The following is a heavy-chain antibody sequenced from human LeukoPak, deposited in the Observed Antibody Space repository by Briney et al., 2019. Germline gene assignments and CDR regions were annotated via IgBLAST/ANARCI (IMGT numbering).Heavy chain of an antibody. J-gene: IGHJ4*02. V-gene: IGHV4-34*01. CDR3: ARVIRDYGGNSCYFDY. Sequence: SETLSLTCAVYGGSFSGYYWSWIRQPPGKGLEWIGEINHSGSTNYNPSLKSRVTISVDTSKNQFSLKLSSVTAADTAVYYCARVIRDYGGNSCYFDYWGQGTLVTVSS. CDR1: GGSFSGYY. D-gene: IGHD4-23*01. CDR2: INHSGST.